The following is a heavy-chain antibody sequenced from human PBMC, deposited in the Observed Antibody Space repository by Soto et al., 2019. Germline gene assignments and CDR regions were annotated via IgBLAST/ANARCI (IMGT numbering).Heavy chain of an antibody. Sequence: SGGSLRLSCAASGFTFSSYAMHWVRQAPGKGLEWVAVISYDGSNKYYADSVKGRFTISRDNSKNTLYLQMNSLGAEDTAVYYCARTYSSSWYYYYYYGMDVWGQGTTVTVSS. CDR2: ISYDGSNK. J-gene: IGHJ6*02. CDR3: ARTYSSSWYYYYYYGMDV. V-gene: IGHV3-30-3*01. CDR1: GFTFSSYA. D-gene: IGHD6-13*01.